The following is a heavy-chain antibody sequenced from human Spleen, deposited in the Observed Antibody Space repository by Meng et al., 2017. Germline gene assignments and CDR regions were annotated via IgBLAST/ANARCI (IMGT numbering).Heavy chain of an antibody. CDR2: IYWDDDK. D-gene: IGHD2-21*02. CDR1: GFSLRTTGLA. J-gene: IGHJ3*02. Sequence: SGPTLVKPTQTLTLTCTFSGFSLRTTGLAVGCFRQPPGKPLEWLALIYWDDDKRYSPSLKSRLTITKDMSKNQVVLTMTNMDSVDTATYYCAHQRYVVVTGRGAFDIWGQGTMVTVSS. V-gene: IGHV2-5*02. CDR3: AHQRYVVVTGRGAFDI.